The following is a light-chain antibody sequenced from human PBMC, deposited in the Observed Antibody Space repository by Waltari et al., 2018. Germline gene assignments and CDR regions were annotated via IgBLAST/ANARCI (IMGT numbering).Light chain of an antibody. CDR2: GNN. CDR3: QSYDSSLSDSGV. CDR1: SSNTGAGDD. J-gene: IGLJ3*02. V-gene: IGLV1-40*01. Sequence: QSILTQPPSVSGAPGQKVTISCTGISSNTGAGDDVHWYQQLPGASPKLIIYGNNNRPSGVPDRFSGSKSGTSASLDITGLQTEDEADYYCQSYDSSLSDSGVFGGGTKVTVL.